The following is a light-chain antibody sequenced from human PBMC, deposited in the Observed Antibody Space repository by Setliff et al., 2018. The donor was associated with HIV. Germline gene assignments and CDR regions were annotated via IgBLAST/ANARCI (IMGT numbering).Light chain of an antibody. J-gene: IGLJ1*01. CDR2: DVS. CDR1: SSDVGGYNY. CDR3: SSYTSSTPLYV. Sequence: ALTQPASVSGSPGQSITISCTGTSSDVGGYNYVSWYQQHPGKAPKLMISDVSNRPSGVSNRFSGSKSGNTASLTISGLQAEDEADYYCSSYTSSTPLYVFGTGTKVTV. V-gene: IGLV2-14*03.